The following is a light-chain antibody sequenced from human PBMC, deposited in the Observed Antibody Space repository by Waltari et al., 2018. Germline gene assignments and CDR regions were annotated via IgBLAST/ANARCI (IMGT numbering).Light chain of an antibody. CDR2: GAS. Sequence: EIVMTQSPATLSVSPGERATLPCRASQSVSSNLAWYQHKPGQAPRLLMYGASTRATGIPARFSGSGSGTEFTRTISSLQSEDFAVYYCQQYNNWPLTFGGGTKVEIK. V-gene: IGKV3-15*01. CDR1: QSVSSN. J-gene: IGKJ4*01. CDR3: QQYNNWPLT.